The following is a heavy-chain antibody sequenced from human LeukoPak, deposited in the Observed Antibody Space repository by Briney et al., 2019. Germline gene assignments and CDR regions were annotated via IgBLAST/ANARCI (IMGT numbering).Heavy chain of an antibody. CDR1: GFSFSAYW. CDR2: INPAGSEA. D-gene: IGHD2-15*01. CDR3: ARFGYVAAVDV. Sequence: GGSLRLSCAASGFSFSAYWMTWVRQAPGTGLEWVANINPAGSEAYYVDPVKGRFSISRDNAKNLVYLQMNSLRAEDTAVYHCARFGYVAAVDVWGQGTPVTVSS. J-gene: IGHJ4*02. V-gene: IGHV3-7*01.